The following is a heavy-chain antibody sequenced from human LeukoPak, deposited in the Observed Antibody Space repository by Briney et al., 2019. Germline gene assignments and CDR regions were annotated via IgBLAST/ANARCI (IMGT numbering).Heavy chain of an antibody. J-gene: IGHJ5*02. V-gene: IGHV4-61*02. Sequence: SQTLSLTCTVSGGSISSGSYYWSWIRQPAGKGLEWIGRIYISGSTNYNPSLKSRVTISVDTSKNQFSLKLSSVTAADTAVYYCARTLYGSSSDRWFDPWGQGTLVTVSS. CDR2: IYISGST. CDR1: GGSISSGSYY. CDR3: ARTLYGSSSDRWFDP. D-gene: IGHD6-6*01.